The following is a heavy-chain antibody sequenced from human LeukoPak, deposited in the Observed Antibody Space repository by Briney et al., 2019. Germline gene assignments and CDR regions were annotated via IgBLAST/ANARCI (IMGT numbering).Heavy chain of an antibody. CDR2: INAGNGNT. CDR3: AREDFWSGYYYYYYYGMDV. V-gene: IGHV1-3*01. D-gene: IGHD3-3*01. Sequence: ASVKVSCKASGGTFSNYAISWVRQAPGQRLEWMGWINAGNGNTKYSQKFQGRVTITRDTSASTAYMELSSLRSEDTAVYYCAREDFWSGYYYYYYYGMDVWGQGTTVTVSS. CDR1: GGTFSNYA. J-gene: IGHJ6*02.